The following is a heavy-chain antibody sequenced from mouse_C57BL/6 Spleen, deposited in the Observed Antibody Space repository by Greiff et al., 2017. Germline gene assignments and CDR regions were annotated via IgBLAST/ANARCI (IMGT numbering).Heavy chain of an antibody. V-gene: IGHV14-1*01. Sequence: VQLQQSGAELVRPGASVKLSCTASGFNINDYYMHWVKQRPEQGLEWIGRIDPEDGDTDYAPKFQGKATMTVDTSSSTAYLQLSSLTSEDTAVYYCATIDYGRNGGYYVDYWGQGTTLTVSS. CDR2: IDPEDGDT. CDR3: ATIDYGRNGGYYVDY. J-gene: IGHJ2*01. D-gene: IGHD1-1*01. CDR1: GFNINDYY.